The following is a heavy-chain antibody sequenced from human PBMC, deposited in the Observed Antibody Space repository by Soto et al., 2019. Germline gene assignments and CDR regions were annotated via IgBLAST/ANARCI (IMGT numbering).Heavy chain of an antibody. CDR3: ARDRARCGELLGWFDP. CDR2: IYRGGST. D-gene: IGHD3-10*01. J-gene: IGHJ5*02. CDR1: GFTVSSNY. V-gene: IGHV3-53*01. Sequence: EVQLVESGGGLIQPGGSLRLSCAASGFTVSSNYMSWVRQAPGKGLEWVSVIYRGGSTYYADSVKGRFTISRDNSKNTLYLQMTSLRAEDTAVYYCARDRARCGELLGWFDPWGQGTLVTVS.